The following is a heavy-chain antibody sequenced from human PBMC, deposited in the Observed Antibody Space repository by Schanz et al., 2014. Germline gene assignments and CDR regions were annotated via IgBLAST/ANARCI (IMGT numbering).Heavy chain of an antibody. V-gene: IGHV1-18*04. D-gene: IGHD3-16*01. Sequence: QVQLVQSGAEVKKPGASVKVSCKASGYTFVSYSMHWVRQAPGQGLEWMGWITAYNGDTNYALKRQGRVTMTADTSTGTAYMELRSLRSDGTAVYYCARDHVATTDYDYVFYYLDVWATGITVIVSS. CDR2: ITAYNGDT. CDR1: GYTFVSYS. CDR3: ARDHVATTDYDYVFYYLDV. J-gene: IGHJ6*03.